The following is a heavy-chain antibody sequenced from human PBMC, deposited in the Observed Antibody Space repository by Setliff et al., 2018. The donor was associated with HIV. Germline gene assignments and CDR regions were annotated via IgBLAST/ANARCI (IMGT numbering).Heavy chain of an antibody. V-gene: IGHV3-72*01. CDR3: TRDRPDYDFWSGYTFDY. J-gene: IGHJ4*02. CDR1: GFTFSDHY. CDR2: SRNKANSYTT. D-gene: IGHD3-3*01. Sequence: PGGSLRLSCAASGFTFSDHYMDWVRQAPGKGLEWVGRSRNKANSYTTEYAASVKGRFIISRDDSISVVHLQMFGLKTEDTALYYCTRDRPDYDFWSGYTFDYWGQGTLVTVSS.